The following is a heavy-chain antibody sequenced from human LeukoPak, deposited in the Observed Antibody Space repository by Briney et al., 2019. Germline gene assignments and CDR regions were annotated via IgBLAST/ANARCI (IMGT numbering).Heavy chain of an antibody. CDR2: ISAYNGIT. CDR3: ARGLFGHYDILTGYSY. Sequence: GASVKVSCKASGYTFTSYGISWVRQAPGQGLEWMGWISAYNGITNYAQKLQGRVTMTTDTSTSTAYMELRSLRSDDTAVYYCARGLFGHYDILTGYSYWGQGTLVTVSS. V-gene: IGHV1-18*04. D-gene: IGHD3-9*01. CDR1: GYTFTSYG. J-gene: IGHJ4*02.